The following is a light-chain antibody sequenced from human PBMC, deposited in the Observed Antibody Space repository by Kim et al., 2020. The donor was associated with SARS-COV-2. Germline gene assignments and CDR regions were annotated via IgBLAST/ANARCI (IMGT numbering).Light chain of an antibody. CDR2: AAS. CDR3: RLLNSYPLP. J-gene: IGKJ5*01. V-gene: IGKV1-9*01. CDR1: QGINSY. Sequence: QLTQSPSSLSASIGDRVTITCRASQGINSYLAWYQQKPGKAPKLLIYAASTLQNGVPSRFSGSGSGTDLTLTISSLQPEVFASYHSRLLNSYPLPLGRGTRLDIK.